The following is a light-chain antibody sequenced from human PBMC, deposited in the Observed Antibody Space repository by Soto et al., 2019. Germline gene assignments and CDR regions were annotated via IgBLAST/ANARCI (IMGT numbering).Light chain of an antibody. J-gene: IGKJ1*01. CDR2: DAS. Sequence: EIVLTQSPATLSLSPGERATLSCRASQSVSSYVAWYQQKPGQAPRLLIYDASNRATGIPARFSGSGSGTDFTLTISSLEPEDFAVYYCQQRSNWSWTFGQGTKVDIK. CDR1: QSVSSY. CDR3: QQRSNWSWT. V-gene: IGKV3-11*01.